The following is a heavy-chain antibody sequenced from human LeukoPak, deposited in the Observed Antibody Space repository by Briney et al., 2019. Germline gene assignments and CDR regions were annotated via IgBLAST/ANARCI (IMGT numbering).Heavy chain of an antibody. CDR3: ARSGGILDYYYYMDV. J-gene: IGHJ6*03. CDR2: IYPGDSDT. D-gene: IGHD2-15*01. Sequence: GESLKISCKGSGYSFTSYWIGWVRQMPGKGLEWMGIIYPGDSDTRYSPSFQGQVTISADKSISTAYLQWSSLKASDTAMYYCARSGGILDYYYYMDVWGKGTTVTVSS. CDR1: GYSFTSYW. V-gene: IGHV5-51*01.